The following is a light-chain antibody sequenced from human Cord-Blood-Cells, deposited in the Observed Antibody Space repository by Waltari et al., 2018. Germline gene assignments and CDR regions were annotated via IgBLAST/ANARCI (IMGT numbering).Light chain of an antibody. Sequence: QSALTQPPSASGSPGQSVTISCPGTSSDVGGYNYVSWYQQHPGKAPKLMIYEVSKRPSGVPDLFSGSKAGNTASLTVSVLQAEDEADYYCSSYAGSNNLVFGGGTKLTVL. V-gene: IGLV2-8*01. CDR3: SSYAGSNNLV. CDR2: EVS. CDR1: SSDVGGYNY. J-gene: IGLJ2*01.